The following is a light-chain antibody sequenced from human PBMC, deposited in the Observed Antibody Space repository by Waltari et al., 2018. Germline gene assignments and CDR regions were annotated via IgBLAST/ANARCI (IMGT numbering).Light chain of an antibody. CDR1: QTVRTY. CDR2: DAS. CDR3: QQRSNWPYT. J-gene: IGKJ2*01. V-gene: IGKV3-11*01. Sequence: EIVLTQSPATLALSPGGRASLSCRASQTVRTYLAWYQQKPGQAPRLLIFDASSRATGIPAKFSGSGSGTDFTLTVSNLEPEAFAIYYCQQRSNWPYTFGQRTRVEIK.